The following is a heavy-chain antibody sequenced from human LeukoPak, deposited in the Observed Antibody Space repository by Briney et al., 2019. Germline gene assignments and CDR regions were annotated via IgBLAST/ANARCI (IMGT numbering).Heavy chain of an antibody. D-gene: IGHD3-16*01. J-gene: IGHJ6*03. CDR3: ARDSGTYSGYYYYYMDV. V-gene: IGHV3-74*01. Sequence: GGSLRLSCAASGFTFSSYWMHWVRQAPGKGLVWVSRINSDGSSTSYADSVKGRFTISRDNAKNSGYLQMDSLRVEDTALYYCARDSGTYSGYYYYYMDVWGKGTTVTVSS. CDR2: INSDGSST. CDR1: GFTFSSYW.